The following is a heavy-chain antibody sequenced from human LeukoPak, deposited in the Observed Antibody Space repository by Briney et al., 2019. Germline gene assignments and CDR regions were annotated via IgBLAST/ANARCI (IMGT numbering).Heavy chain of an antibody. CDR1: GYSFTNYW. J-gene: IGHJ5*02. Sequence: GESLKISCKGSGYSFTNYWIGWVRQMPGKGLEWMGIIYPGDSDTKYSPSFQGQVTISADRSISTAYLQWSSLKASDTAMYYCARQHPYYDDRGWFDPWGQGTLVTVSS. CDR3: ARQHPYYDDRGWFDP. V-gene: IGHV5-51*01. D-gene: IGHD3-22*01. CDR2: IYPGDSDT.